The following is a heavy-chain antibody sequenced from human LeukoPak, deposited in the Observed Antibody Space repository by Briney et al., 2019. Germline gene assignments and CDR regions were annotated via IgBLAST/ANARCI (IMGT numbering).Heavy chain of an antibody. CDR2: VRYNGSNK. D-gene: IGHD3-10*01. V-gene: IGHV3-30*02. CDR1: GFTFSSYG. Sequence: GGSLRLSCAASGFTFSSYGMHWVRQAPGKGLEWVAFVRYNGSNKYYADSVKGRFTISRDNSKNTLYLQMNSLRAEDTAVYYCAKDPSDYYGMDVWGQGTTVTVSS. J-gene: IGHJ6*02. CDR3: AKDPSDYYGMDV.